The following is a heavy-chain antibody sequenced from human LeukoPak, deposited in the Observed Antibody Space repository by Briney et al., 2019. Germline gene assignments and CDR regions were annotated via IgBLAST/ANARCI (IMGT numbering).Heavy chain of an antibody. CDR2: ISSSGGRT. D-gene: IGHD3-3*01. CDR3: ARDVFGVVSDY. J-gene: IGHJ4*02. V-gene: IGHV3-23*01. CDR1: GFIFRSYA. Sequence: PGGSLRLSCAASGFIFRSYAMSWVRQAPGKGLEWVSGISSSGGRTYYADSVKGRFTISRDNSKNTLYLQMNSLRAEDTAVYYCARDVFGVVSDYWGQGTLVTVSS.